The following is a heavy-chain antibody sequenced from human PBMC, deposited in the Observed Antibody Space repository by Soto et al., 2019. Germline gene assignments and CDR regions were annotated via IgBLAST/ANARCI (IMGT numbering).Heavy chain of an antibody. CDR2: IIPILGIA. V-gene: IGHV1-69*02. CDR1: GGTFSSYT. J-gene: IGHJ4*02. D-gene: IGHD5-12*01. Sequence: QVQLVQSGAEVKKPGSSVKVSCKASGGTFSSYTISWVRQAPGQGLEWMGRIIPILGIANYAQKFQGRVTITADKSTTTAYMELSSLRSEDTAVYYCARGIVATRHFDYWGQGTLVTVSS. CDR3: ARGIVATRHFDY.